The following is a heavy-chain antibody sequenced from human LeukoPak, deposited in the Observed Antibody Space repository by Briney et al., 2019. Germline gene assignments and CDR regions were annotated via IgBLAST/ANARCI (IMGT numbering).Heavy chain of an antibody. CDR3: ASLYYDFWSGYLGVYYYYGMDV. Sequence: SGGSLRLSCAASGFTFSSYWMSWVRQAPGKGLEWVANIKQDGSEKYYVDSVKGRFTISRDNAKNSLYLQMNSLRAEDTAVYYCASLYYDFWSGYLGVYYYYGMDVWGQGTTVTVSS. D-gene: IGHD3-3*01. V-gene: IGHV3-7*01. CDR2: IKQDGSEK. J-gene: IGHJ6*02. CDR1: GFTFSSYW.